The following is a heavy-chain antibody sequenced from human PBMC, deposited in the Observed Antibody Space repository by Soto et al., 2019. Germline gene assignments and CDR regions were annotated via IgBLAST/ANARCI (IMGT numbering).Heavy chain of an antibody. Sequence: PGGSLRLSCAASGFTFSSYAMSWVRQAPGKGLEWVSAISGGGGSTYYADSVKGRFTISRDNSKNTLYLQMNSLRAEDTAVYYCAKAYLIAVARTGMDVWGQGTTVTVSS. J-gene: IGHJ6*02. V-gene: IGHV3-23*01. CDR2: ISGGGGST. CDR1: GFTFSSYA. D-gene: IGHD6-19*01. CDR3: AKAYLIAVARTGMDV.